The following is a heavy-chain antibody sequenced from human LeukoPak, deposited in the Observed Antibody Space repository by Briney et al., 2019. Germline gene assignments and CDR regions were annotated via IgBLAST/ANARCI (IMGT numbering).Heavy chain of an antibody. J-gene: IGHJ4*02. CDR2: ISSSSSYI. CDR3: ARGHYYGSGSSDY. V-gene: IGHV3-21*01. Sequence: GGSLRLSCAASGFTFSNYWIHWVRQAPGKGLEWVSSISSSSSYIYYADSVKGRFTISRDNAKNSLYLQMNSLRAEDTAVYYCARGHYYGSGSSDYWGQGTLVTVSS. D-gene: IGHD3-10*01. CDR1: GFTFSNYW.